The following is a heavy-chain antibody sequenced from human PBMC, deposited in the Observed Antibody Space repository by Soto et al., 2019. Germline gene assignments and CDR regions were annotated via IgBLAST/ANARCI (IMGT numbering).Heavy chain of an antibody. J-gene: IGHJ4*02. V-gene: IGHV3-23*01. CDR1: GFTFSTYA. D-gene: IGHD3-9*01. Sequence: GGSLRLSCAASGFTFSTYALNWVRQSPGKGLEWVSTISSDGDSTYYVDSVKGRFTVSRDNSKNTMYLQMNSLRAEDTALYFCARDPSTGNADYWGQGTLVTVSS. CDR2: ISSDGDST. CDR3: ARDPSTGNADY.